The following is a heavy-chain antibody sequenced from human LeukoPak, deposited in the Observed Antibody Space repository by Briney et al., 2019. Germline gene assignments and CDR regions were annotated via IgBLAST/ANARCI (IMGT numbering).Heavy chain of an antibody. CDR2: IYPGDSGT. CDR1: GYSFTNYW. J-gene: IGHJ4*02. D-gene: IGHD1-1*01. Sequence: GESLKISCKGSGYSFTNYWIGWVRQMPGKGLEWMGIIYPGDSGTRYSPSFQGQVTISADRSISTAYLQWSSLKASDTAMYYCARRPTSGWNWNDNYFDYWGQGTLVTVSS. V-gene: IGHV5-51*01. CDR3: ARRPTSGWNWNDNYFDY.